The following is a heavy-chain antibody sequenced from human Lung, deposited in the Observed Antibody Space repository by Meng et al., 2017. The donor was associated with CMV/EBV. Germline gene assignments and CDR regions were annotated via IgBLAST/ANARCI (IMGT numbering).Heavy chain of an antibody. D-gene: IGHD5-24*01. CDR2: INTNTGNP. CDR1: GYTFTSYA. CDR3: ARDSPLDGYSLLDY. J-gene: IGHJ4*02. V-gene: IGHV7-4-1*02. Sequence: QVKLVQFGSGLKKPGASVKVSCKASGYTFTSYAMNWVRQAPGQGLEWMGWINTNTGNPTYAQGFTGRFVFSLDTSVSTAYLQISSLKAEDTAVYYCARDSPLDGYSLLDYWGQGTLVTVSS.